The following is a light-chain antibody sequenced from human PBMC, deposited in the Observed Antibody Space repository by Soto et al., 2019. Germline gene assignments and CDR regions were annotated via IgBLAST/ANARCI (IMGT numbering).Light chain of an antibody. Sequence: QSSLTQPASVSGSPGQSITISCTGTSSDVGGYNYVSWYQQHPGKAPKLMIYEVSHRPSGVSNRFSGSKSGNTASLTISGLQAEEEADYYCSSYISSSTYDIGTGTKLTVL. V-gene: IGLV2-14*01. CDR1: SSDVGGYNY. CDR2: EVS. J-gene: IGLJ1*01. CDR3: SSYISSSTYD.